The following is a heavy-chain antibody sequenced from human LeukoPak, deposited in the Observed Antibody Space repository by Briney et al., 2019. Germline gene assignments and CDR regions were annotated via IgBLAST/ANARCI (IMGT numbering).Heavy chain of an antibody. CDR1: GFTFSSYS. CDR2: ISSSSSTI. D-gene: IGHD6-6*01. Sequence: PGGSLRLSCAASGFTFSSYSMNWVRQAPGKGLEWVSYISSSSSTIYYADSVKGRFTISRDNAKNSLYLQMNSLRDEDTAVYYCARDRHYSSSSLGADYWGQGTLVTVSS. J-gene: IGHJ4*02. CDR3: ARDRHYSSSSLGADY. V-gene: IGHV3-48*02.